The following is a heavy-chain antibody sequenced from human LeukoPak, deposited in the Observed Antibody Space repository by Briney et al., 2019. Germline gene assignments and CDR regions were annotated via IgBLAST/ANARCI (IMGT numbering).Heavy chain of an antibody. Sequence: SETLSLTCTVSGGSISSYYWSWIRQPAGKGLEWIGRIYTSGSTNYNPSLKSRVTMSVNTSKNQFSLKLSSVTAADTAVYYCARDPITIFGVATIDYWGQGTLVTVSS. CDR2: IYTSGST. D-gene: IGHD3-3*01. V-gene: IGHV4-4*07. CDR1: GGSISSYY. CDR3: ARDPITIFGVATIDY. J-gene: IGHJ4*02.